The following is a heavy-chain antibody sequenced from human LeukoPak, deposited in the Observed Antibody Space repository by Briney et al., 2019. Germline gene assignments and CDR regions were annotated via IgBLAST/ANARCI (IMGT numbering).Heavy chain of an antibody. CDR2: IYSGGST. V-gene: IGHV3-66*01. Sequence: GGSLRLSCAASGFTVSSNCMSWVRQAPGKGLEWVSVIYSGGSTYYADSVKGRFTISRDNSKNTLYMQMNSLRAEDTAVYYCANNGGVAVAGSFDYWGQGTLVTVSS. CDR1: GFTVSSNC. J-gene: IGHJ4*02. CDR3: ANNGGVAVAGSFDY. D-gene: IGHD6-19*01.